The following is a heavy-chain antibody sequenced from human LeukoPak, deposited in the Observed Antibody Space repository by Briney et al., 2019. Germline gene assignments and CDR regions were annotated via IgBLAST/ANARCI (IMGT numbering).Heavy chain of an antibody. J-gene: IGHJ3*02. CDR3: ARDPHNIVVVPAARSGAFDI. CDR2: IIPIFGTA. V-gene: IGHV1-69*13. CDR1: GGTFSSYA. D-gene: IGHD2-2*01. Sequence: GASVKVSCKASGGTFSSYAISWVRQAPGQGPEWMGGIIPIFGTANYAQKFQGRVTITADESTSTAYMELSSLRSEDTAVYYCARDPHNIVVVPAARSGAFDIWGQGTMVTVSS.